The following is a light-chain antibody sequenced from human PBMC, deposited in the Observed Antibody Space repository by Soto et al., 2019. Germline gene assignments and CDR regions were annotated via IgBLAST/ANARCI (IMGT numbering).Light chain of an antibody. CDR3: MQGAHWPWT. V-gene: IGKV2-30*01. CDR1: QSPVYSDGITY. Sequence: DVVMTQSPLSLPVTLGQPASISCKSSQSPVYSDGITYLNWVQQRPGQSPRRLIYQVSNRDSGVPNSFSGSWSGTDFTLNISRVEAEDVGFYYCMQGAHWPWTFGQGTKVEIK. CDR2: QVS. J-gene: IGKJ1*01.